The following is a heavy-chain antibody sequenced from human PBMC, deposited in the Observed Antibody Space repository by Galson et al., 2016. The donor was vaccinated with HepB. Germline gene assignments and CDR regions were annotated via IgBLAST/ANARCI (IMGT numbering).Heavy chain of an antibody. D-gene: IGHD2-2*01. Sequence: SLRLSCAASDLTFNTHGMHWVRQAPGKGLEWVAIVYYDGSNKYYADSVKGRFTISRDNSKNTLYLHMNRLRAEDTAVYYCARDTNIGLGAWIDYWGQGTLVTVSS. J-gene: IGHJ4*02. CDR3: ARDTNIGLGAWIDY. V-gene: IGHV3-33*01. CDR2: VYYDGSNK. CDR1: DLTFNTHG.